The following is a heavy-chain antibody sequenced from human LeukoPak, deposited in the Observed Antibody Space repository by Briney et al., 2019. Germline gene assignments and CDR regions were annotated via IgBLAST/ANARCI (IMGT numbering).Heavy chain of an antibody. CDR2: ISSSSSYI. CDR1: GFTFSSYS. J-gene: IGHJ3*02. V-gene: IGHV3-21*01. CDR3: ARSHPDAFDI. Sequence: GGSLRLSCAASGFTFSSYSMNWVRQAPGKGLEWVSSISSSSSYIYYADSVKGRFTISRDNAKNSLYLQMNSLRAEDTAVHYCARSHPDAFDIWGQGTMVTVSS.